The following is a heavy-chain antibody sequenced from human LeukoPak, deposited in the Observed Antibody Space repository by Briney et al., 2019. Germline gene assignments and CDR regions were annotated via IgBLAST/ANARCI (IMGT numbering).Heavy chain of an antibody. J-gene: IGHJ4*02. CDR1: GGSISTYY. CDR2: NYYSGTT. V-gene: IGHV4-59*08. Sequence: SETLSLTCTVSGGSISTYYWSWIRQPPGKGLKWIGYNYYSGTTIPHPSLKSRITISVDTSKNHFSLRLRSVTAADTAVYYCARHGGSGSFDYWGQGTLVTVSS. CDR3: ARHGGSGSFDY. D-gene: IGHD3-3*01.